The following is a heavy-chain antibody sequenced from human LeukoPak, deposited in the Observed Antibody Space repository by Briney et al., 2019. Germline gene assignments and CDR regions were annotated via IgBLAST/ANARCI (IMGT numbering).Heavy chain of an antibody. J-gene: IGHJ1*01. Sequence: GGSLRLSCAASGFPFITYWMHWDRQAPGKGLVWVSRIKSDGSTNYADSVKGRFTISRDNAKNTLSLQMNSLRPEDTGVYYCARAPSEIGGYYPEYFRHWGQGTLVTVSS. V-gene: IGHV3-74*01. CDR1: GFPFITYW. D-gene: IGHD3-22*01. CDR3: ARAPSEIGGYYPEYFRH. CDR2: IKSDGST.